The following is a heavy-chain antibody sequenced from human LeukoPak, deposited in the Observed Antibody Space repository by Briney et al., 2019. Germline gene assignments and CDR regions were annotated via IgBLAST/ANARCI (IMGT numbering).Heavy chain of an antibody. CDR1: GGSISRGGYY. J-gene: IGHJ4*02. D-gene: IGHD3-16*02. V-gene: IGHV4-31*03. CDR2: IYYSGST. CDR3: ARVRTYVWGSYRYPNFDY. Sequence: TPSETLSLTCTVSGGSISRGGYYCRWISQHPGKVLEWIGYIYYSGSTYYNPSLKRRVTISVDTSNNQFSLKLSSVPAADTAVYYCARVRTYVWGSYRYPNFDYWGQGTLVTVSS.